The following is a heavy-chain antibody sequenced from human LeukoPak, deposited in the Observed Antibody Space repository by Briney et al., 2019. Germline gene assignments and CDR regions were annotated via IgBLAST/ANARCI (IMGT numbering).Heavy chain of an antibody. CDR3: AKQQTTWDYGMDV. Sequence: GGSLSLSCAASGFTLSDYYMSWIRQPPGKGLEWVSYISSSGSTIYYADSVKGRFTISRDNAKNSLYLQMNSLRTEDTALYYCAKQQTTWDYGMDVWGQGTTVTVSS. V-gene: IGHV3-11*01. J-gene: IGHJ6*02. D-gene: IGHD4-17*01. CDR2: ISSSGSTI. CDR1: GFTLSDYY.